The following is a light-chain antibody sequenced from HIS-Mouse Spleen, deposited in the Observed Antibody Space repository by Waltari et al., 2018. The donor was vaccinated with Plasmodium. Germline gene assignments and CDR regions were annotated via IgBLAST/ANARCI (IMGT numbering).Light chain of an antibody. CDR3: MIWPSNASGV. V-gene: IGLV5-37*01. CDR2: YSSDSDK. J-gene: IGLJ3*02. CDR1: SDINVGSYN. Sequence: QPVLTQPPSSSASPGESARLTCTLPSDINVGSYNIYWYQQTPGSPPRYLLYYSSDSDKGQGSGVPSRFSGSKDASANTGILLISGLQSEDEADYYCMIWPSNASGVFGGGTKLTVL.